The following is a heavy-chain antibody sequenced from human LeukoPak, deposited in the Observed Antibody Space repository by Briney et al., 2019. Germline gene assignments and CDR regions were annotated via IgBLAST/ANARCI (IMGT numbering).Heavy chain of an antibody. J-gene: IGHJ5*02. Sequence: PGGSLRLSCTVSGGSISSSSYYWDWIRQPPGKGLEWIGSIYYSGSTYYNPSLKSRVTISVDTSKNQFSLKLSSVTAADTAVYYCARKYSSSWSWFDPWGQGTLVTVSS. V-gene: IGHV4-39*01. CDR1: GGSISSSSYY. D-gene: IGHD6-13*01. CDR3: ARKYSSSWSWFDP. CDR2: IYYSGST.